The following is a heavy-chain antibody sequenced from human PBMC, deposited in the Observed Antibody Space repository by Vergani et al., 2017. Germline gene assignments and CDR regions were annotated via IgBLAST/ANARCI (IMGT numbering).Heavy chain of an antibody. V-gene: IGHV3-21*02. CDR2: ISSSSSYI. CDR3: ARDPGEYYYGSGSYSYGMDV. Sequence: QLVESGGGWVQPGGSLRLSCAASGFTFSSYSMNWVRQAPGKGLEWVSSISSSSSYIYYADSVKGRFTISRDNAKNSLYLQMNSLRAEDTAVYYCARDPGEYYYGSGSYSYGMDVWGQGTTVTVSS. D-gene: IGHD3-10*01. CDR1: GFTFSSYS. J-gene: IGHJ6*02.